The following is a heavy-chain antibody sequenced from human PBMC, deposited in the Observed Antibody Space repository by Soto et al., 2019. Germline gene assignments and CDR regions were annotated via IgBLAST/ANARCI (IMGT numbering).Heavy chain of an antibody. CDR2: IHYSGSV. J-gene: IGHJ6*02. V-gene: IGHV4-30-4*01. CDR1: GGSISYDHYH. Sequence: QVQLQDSGPGLVRPSQTLSLTCTVSGGSISYDHYHWTWIRQPPGKGLEWIGYIHYSGSVFYNPSLQSRLSMSVDTSKNLFSLKLSSVTAADTAVYFCAREDDGGDRDYYGLDVWGQGTTVTVSS. CDR3: AREDDGGDRDYYGLDV. D-gene: IGHD2-21*02.